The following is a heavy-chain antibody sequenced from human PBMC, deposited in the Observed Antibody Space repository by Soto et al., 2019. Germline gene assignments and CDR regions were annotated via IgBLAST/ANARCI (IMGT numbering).Heavy chain of an antibody. CDR3: ARTEILAYCGGDCSTVY. V-gene: IGHV5-10-1*01. Sequence: GESLKITFTCAGYRFTRHWIPWVRQMPGKGLEWMGRIDPSDSHSNYSPSFQGHVTISADTSISTAYLQWNSLKASDTAMYYCARTEILAYCGGDCSTVYWGQGTLVTVSS. D-gene: IGHD2-21*02. CDR2: IDPSDSHS. J-gene: IGHJ4*02. CDR1: GYRFTRHW.